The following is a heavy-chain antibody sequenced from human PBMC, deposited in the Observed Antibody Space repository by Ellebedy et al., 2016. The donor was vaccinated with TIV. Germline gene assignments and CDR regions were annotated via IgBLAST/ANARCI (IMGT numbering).Heavy chain of an antibody. CDR2: VIPILGVT. D-gene: IGHD5/OR15-5a*01. Sequence: AASVKVSCKASGYTFTSYGISWVRQAPGQGLEWMGRVIPILGVTNYAQKFQGRVTITADTSTTTVYMELSSLRSEDTALYYCARWGVYSGTFQGPFDFWGQGTLVTVSS. CDR3: ARWGVYSGTFQGPFDF. V-gene: IGHV1-69*04. CDR1: GYTFTSYG. J-gene: IGHJ4*02.